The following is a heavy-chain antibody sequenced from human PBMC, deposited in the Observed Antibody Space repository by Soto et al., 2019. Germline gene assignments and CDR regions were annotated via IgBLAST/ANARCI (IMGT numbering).Heavy chain of an antibody. CDR3: ARDKITGLFDY. Sequence: PSETLSLTCTVSGGSFSPNYGAWIRQPPGKGLEWVGDIYLSGTTNYNPSLKSRVTISVDTSKNQFSLKLTSVTAADMAVYYCARDKITGLFDYWGQGTLVTVSS. CDR1: GGSFSPNY. J-gene: IGHJ4*02. V-gene: IGHV4-34*01. CDR2: IYLSGTT. D-gene: IGHD2-8*02.